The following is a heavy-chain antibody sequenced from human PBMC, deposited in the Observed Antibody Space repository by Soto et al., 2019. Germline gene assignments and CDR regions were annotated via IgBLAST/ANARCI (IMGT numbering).Heavy chain of an antibody. V-gene: IGHV3-9*01. J-gene: IGHJ5*02. CDR2: INWNSFSI. CDR1: GFKFDHYA. D-gene: IGHD3-3*01. Sequence: PGGSLRLSCAASGFKFDHYAMHWVRQVPGKGLEWVSGINWNSFSIGYADSVKGRFTISRDNSKNTLYLQMNSLRAEDTAVYYCARDPRGRFLSWFEPWGQGTRVNVAS. CDR3: ARDPRGRFLSWFEP.